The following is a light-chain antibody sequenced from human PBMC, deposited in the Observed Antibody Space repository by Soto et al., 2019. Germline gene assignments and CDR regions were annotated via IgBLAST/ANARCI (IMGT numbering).Light chain of an antibody. J-gene: IGLJ2*01. V-gene: IGLV1-40*01. CDR1: SSNIGAGYD. Sequence: QSVLTQPPSVSGAPGQRVTISCTGSSSNIGAGYDLHWYQQLPGTAPKLLIYGNSNRPSGVPDRFSGSKSGTSASLAITGLQAEDEADYYCQSYDSSLSGVVFGGGTKLTV. CDR2: GNS. CDR3: QSYDSSLSGVV.